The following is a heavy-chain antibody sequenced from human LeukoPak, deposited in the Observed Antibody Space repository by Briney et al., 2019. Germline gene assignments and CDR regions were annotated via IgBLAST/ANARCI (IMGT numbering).Heavy chain of an antibody. CDR1: GDSMGTSSYY. V-gene: IGHV4-39*07. D-gene: IGHD4-17*01. CDR2: IFYSGSS. Sequence: SETLSLTCTVSGDSMGTSSYYWGWIRQPPGKGLEWIGSIFYSGSSYYNPSLKSRVSISVDTSKNQFSLKLSSVTAADTAVYYCAREYGDPMQRGYYFDYWGQGTLVTVSS. CDR3: AREYGDPMQRGYYFDY. J-gene: IGHJ4*02.